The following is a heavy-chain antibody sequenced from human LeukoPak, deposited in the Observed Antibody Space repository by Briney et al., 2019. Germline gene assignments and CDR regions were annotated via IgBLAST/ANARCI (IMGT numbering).Heavy chain of an antibody. V-gene: IGHV5-51*01. Sequence: GESLKISCKGSGYNFTTYWIGWVRQMPGKGLEWMGIIYPGDSDTIYGPSFRGQVTISADKSINTAYLQWSSLKASDTAMYYCARLSRETTVTTWFDPWGHGTLVTVSS. CDR1: GYNFTTYW. D-gene: IGHD4-17*01. CDR2: IYPGDSDT. J-gene: IGHJ5*02. CDR3: ARLSRETTVTTWFDP.